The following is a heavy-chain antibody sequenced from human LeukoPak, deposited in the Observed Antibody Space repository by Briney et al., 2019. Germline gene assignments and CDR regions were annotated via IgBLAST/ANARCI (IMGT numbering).Heavy chain of an antibody. J-gene: IGHJ4*02. D-gene: IGHD2-15*01. CDR1: GFTFSDYY. Sequence: GGSLRLSCAVSGFTFSDYYMNWIRQAPGKGLEWVSYISSSSLTIYYADSVKGRFTISRDNAKDSLYLQMNSLRAEDTAVYYCAKEGYVSSCFDYWGQGTLVTVSS. V-gene: IGHV3-11*01. CDR3: AKEGYVSSCFDY. CDR2: ISSSSLTI.